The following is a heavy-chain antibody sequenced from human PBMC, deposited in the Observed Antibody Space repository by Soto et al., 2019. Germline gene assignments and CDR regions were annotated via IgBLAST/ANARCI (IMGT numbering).Heavy chain of an antibody. CDR3: ARGGGAFYYDSSVYYHYYYGRAV. V-gene: IGHV1-18*01. CDR2: ISAYNGNT. CDR1: GYTFTSYG. D-gene: IGHD3-22*01. J-gene: IGHJ6*04. Sequence: ASVKVSCKASGYTFTSYGISWVRQAPGQGLEWMGWISAYNGNTNYAQKLQGRVTMTTDTSTSTAYMELRSLRSDDTAVYYCARGGGAFYYDSSVYYHYYYGRAVWGKGPRSTVSS.